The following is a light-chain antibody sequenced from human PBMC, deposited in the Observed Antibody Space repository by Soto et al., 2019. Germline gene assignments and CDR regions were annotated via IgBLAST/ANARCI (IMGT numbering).Light chain of an antibody. Sequence: QLVLTQSPSASASLGASVKLTCTLSSGHSSYAIAWHQQQPEKGPRYLMKLNSDGSHSKGDGIPDRFSGSSSGAERYLIISSLQSEDEADYYCQPWGTGIHVFGPGTKVTVL. CDR1: SGHSSYA. V-gene: IGLV4-69*01. J-gene: IGLJ1*01. CDR2: LNSDGSH. CDR3: QPWGTGIHV.